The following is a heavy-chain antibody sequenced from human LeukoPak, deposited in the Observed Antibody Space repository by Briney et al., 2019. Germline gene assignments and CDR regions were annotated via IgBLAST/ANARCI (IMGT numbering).Heavy chain of an antibody. J-gene: IGHJ4*02. CDR2: IYTSGST. D-gene: IGHD4-23*01. CDR1: GGSISSYY. CDR3: ARGRTVVTLD. Sequence: SETLSLTCTVSGGSISSYYWNWIRQPAGKGLEWIGRIYTSGSTNYNPSLKSRVTISVDRSKNQFSLKLSSVTAADTAVYYCARGRTVVTLDWGQGTLVTVSS. V-gene: IGHV4-4*07.